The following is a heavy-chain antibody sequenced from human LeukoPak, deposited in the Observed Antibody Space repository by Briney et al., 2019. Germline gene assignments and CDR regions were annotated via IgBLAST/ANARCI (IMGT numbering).Heavy chain of an antibody. CDR3: ARAVVTAREYYYYMDV. D-gene: IGHD2-21*02. CDR1: GFTFDDYG. CDR2: INWNGGST. J-gene: IGHJ6*03. V-gene: IGHV3-20*04. Sequence: PGGSLRLSCAASGFTFDDYGMSWVRQAPGKGLEWVSGINWNGGSTGYADSVKGRFTISRDNAKNSLYLQMNSLRAEDTALYYCARAVVTAREYYYYMDVWGKGTTVTVSS.